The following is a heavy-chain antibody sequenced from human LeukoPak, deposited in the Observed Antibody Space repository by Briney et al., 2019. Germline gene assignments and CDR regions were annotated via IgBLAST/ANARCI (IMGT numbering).Heavy chain of an antibody. V-gene: IGHV4-34*09. D-gene: IGHD3-22*01. Sequence: SETLSLTCAVYGGSFSGYYWSWIRQPPGKGLEWIGEINHSGSTYYNPSLKSRVTISVDTSKNQFSLKLSSVTAADTAVYYCARGTYYYDSSGYLLPFDYWGQGTLVTVSS. CDR3: ARGTYYYDSSGYLLPFDY. CDR1: GGSFSGYY. CDR2: INHSGST. J-gene: IGHJ4*02.